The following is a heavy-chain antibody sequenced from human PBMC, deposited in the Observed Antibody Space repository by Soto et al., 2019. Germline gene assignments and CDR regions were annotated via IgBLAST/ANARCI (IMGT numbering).Heavy chain of an antibody. V-gene: IGHV4-34*01. J-gene: IGHJ4*02. CDR3: ARGRVIGGTYADY. CDR2: INHSGST. Sequence: SETLSLTCAVYGGSFSGYYWTWIRQPPGKGLEWIAEINHSGSTNCNPSLKSRVTISRDTSKNQFSLNLNSVTAADTAVYYCARGRVIGGTYADYWGQGTLVTVSS. D-gene: IGHD1-26*01. CDR1: GGSFSGYY.